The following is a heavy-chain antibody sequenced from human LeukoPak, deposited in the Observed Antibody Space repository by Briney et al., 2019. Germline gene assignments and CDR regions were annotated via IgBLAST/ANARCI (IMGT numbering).Heavy chain of an antibody. CDR3: ARQSLRFFDY. CDR2: IKQDGSEK. J-gene: IGHJ4*02. V-gene: IGHV3-7*01. CDR1: GFTFSNYW. Sequence: PGGSLRLSCATSGFTFSNYWMSWVRQAPGKGLEWVANIKQDGSEKYYVDSVKGRFTISRDNAKNSLFLQMNSLRAEDTAVYYCARQSLRFFDYWGQGTLVTVSS.